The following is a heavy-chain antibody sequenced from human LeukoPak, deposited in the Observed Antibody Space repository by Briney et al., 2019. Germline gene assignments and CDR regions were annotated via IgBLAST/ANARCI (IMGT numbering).Heavy chain of an antibody. J-gene: IGHJ4*02. V-gene: IGHV3-23*01. CDR2: ISGSGGST. CDR3: AKDQRVGPAVIGSYFDD. D-gene: IGHD2-2*01. CDR1: GFTFSSYG. Sequence: PGGTLRLSCAASGFTFSSYGMSWVRQAPGKGLEWVSAISGSGGSTYYADSVKGRFTISRDNSKNTLYLQMDRLRTEETAVYYCAKDQRVGPAVIGSYFDDWGQGTLVTVSS.